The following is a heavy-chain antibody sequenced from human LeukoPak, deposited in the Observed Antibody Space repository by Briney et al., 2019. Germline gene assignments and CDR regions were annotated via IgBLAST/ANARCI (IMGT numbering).Heavy chain of an antibody. CDR1: GGSISSSSYY. Sequence: PSETLSLTCTVSGGSISSSSYYWGWIRQPPGKGLEWIGSIYYSGSTYYNPSLKSRVTISVDTSKNQFSLKLSSVTAADTAVYYCAHGDGGYIYYYYMDVWGKGTTVTVSS. CDR2: IYYSGST. CDR3: AHGDGGYIYYYYMDV. J-gene: IGHJ6*03. D-gene: IGHD5-12*01. V-gene: IGHV4-39*01.